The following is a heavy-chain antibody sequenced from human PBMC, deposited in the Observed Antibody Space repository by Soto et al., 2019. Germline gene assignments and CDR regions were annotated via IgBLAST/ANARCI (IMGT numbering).Heavy chain of an antibody. CDR2: IYHSGST. CDR3: ATTHCSTTSCTSDY. V-gene: IGHV4-39*01. CDR1: GGSISGSTSY. J-gene: IGHJ4*02. D-gene: IGHD2-2*01. Sequence: ASETLSLTCTVSGGSISGSTSYWGWIRQPPGKGLEWIGSIYHSGSTYYSPSLKSRVTISADTSKNQFSLKLSSVTAADTAVYYCATTHCSTTSCTSDYWGQGALVTVSS.